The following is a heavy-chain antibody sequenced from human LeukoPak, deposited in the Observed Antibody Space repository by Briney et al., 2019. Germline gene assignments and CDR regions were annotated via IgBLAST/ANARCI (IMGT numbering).Heavy chain of an antibody. V-gene: IGHV4-34*01. Sequence: SETLSLTCADYGGSFSGYYWSWIRQPPGKGLEWIGEINHSGSTNYNPSLKSRVTISVDTSKNQFSLKLSSVTAADTAVYYCARRELLWFLGEWGQGNLVTVSS. CDR1: GGSFSGYY. CDR3: ARRELLWFLGE. J-gene: IGHJ4*02. CDR2: INHSGST. D-gene: IGHD3-10*01.